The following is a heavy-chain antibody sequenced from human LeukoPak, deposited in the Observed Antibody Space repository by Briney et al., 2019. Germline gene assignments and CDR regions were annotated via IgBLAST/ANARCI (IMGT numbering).Heavy chain of an antibody. D-gene: IGHD6-19*01. V-gene: IGHV3-23*01. CDR3: AKDHSSGWYDY. CDR2: ISGSGGSP. J-gene: IGHJ4*02. CDR1: GFTFSSYA. Sequence: GASLRLSCAASGFTFSSYAMSWVRQAPGKGLEWVSSISGSGGSPYYADSVKGRFTISRDNSKNTLYLQMNSLRAEDTAVYYCAKDHSSGWYDYWGQGTLVTVSS.